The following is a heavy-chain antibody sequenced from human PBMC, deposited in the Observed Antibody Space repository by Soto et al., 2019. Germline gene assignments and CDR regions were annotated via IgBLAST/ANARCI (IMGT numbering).Heavy chain of an antibody. CDR3: ARRRAGSGYYFDH. J-gene: IGHJ4*02. Sequence: QVQLVESGGGVVQPGGSLRLSCVASGFTFSTYAIHWVRQAPGKGLEWVALVSVDGSLEYYADSVKSRSTVSRDNSKSTLYFQMNSLRPEDTAFYYCARRRAGSGYYFDHWGQGTLVTVSS. CDR1: GFTFSTYA. CDR2: VSVDGSLE. V-gene: IGHV3-30-3*01. D-gene: IGHD3-22*01.